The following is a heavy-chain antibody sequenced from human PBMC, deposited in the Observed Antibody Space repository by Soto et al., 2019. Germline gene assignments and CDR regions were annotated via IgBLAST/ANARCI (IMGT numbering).Heavy chain of an antibody. CDR1: GGSFSSYS. V-gene: IGHV1-69*01. D-gene: IGHD3-16*01. CDR2: IVPVLGTA. J-gene: IGHJ6*02. CDR3: ARDSPGGGYYYGMDV. Sequence: GQLEQSGAEVRRPGSSVKVSCKASGGSFSSYSISWVRQAPGHGLEWMGRIVPVLGTANSAQKFQGRVAFSADVSTATAYMELRSLRSDDTAIYFCARDSPGGGYYYGMDVWGQGTTVIVSS.